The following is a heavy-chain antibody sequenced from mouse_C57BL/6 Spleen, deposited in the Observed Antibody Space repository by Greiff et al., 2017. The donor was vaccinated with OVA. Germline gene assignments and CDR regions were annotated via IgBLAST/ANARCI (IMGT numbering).Heavy chain of an antibody. V-gene: IGHV1-50*01. CDR3: ANYYFDY. CDR2: IDPSDSYT. J-gene: IGHJ2*01. CDR1: GYTFTSYW. Sequence: VKLQESGAELVKPGASVKLSCKASGYTFTSYWMQWVKQRPGQGLEWIGEIDPSDSYTNYNQKFKGKATLTVDTSSSTAYMQLSSLTSEDSAVYYCANYYFDYWGQGTTLTVSS.